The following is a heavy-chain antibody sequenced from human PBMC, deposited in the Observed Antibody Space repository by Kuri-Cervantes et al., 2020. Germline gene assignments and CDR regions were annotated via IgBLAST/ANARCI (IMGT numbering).Heavy chain of an antibody. J-gene: IGHJ5*02. CDR3: ARHRVVAATHWFDP. V-gene: IGHV4-34*01. D-gene: IGHD2-15*01. CDR2: INHSAST. CDR1: GGSFSAHY. Sequence: SETLSLTCAVYGGSFSAHYWTWIRQPPGEGLEWIGVINHSASTNYNPSLESRVTILVDTSKNQFSLKLSSVTAADTAVYYCARHRVVAATHWFDPWGQGTLVTVSS.